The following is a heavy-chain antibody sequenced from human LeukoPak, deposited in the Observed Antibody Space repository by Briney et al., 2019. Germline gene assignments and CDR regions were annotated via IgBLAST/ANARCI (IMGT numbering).Heavy chain of an antibody. J-gene: IGHJ4*02. CDR3: ATADPTNYCSGGSCYLGA. CDR1: GYTFTSYG. D-gene: IGHD2-15*01. CDR2: ISAYNGNT. Sequence: ASVKVSCKASGYTFTSYGISWVRQAPGQGLEWMGWISAYNGNTNYAQKLQGRVTMTTDTSTSTAYMELRSLRSDDTAVYYCATADPTNYCSGGSCYLGAWGQGTLVTVSS. V-gene: IGHV1-18*01.